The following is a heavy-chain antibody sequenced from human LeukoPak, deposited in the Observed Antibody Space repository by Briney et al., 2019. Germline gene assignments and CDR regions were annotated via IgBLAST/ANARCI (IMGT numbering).Heavy chain of an antibody. CDR2: MNPNNGDT. Sequence: GASVKVSCKASAYTFTGYYVHWVRQAPGQGLEWMGWMNPNNGDTNYAQKFQGRFTIIADKSTSTAYMELSSLRSEDTAVYYCARDKLGYCSGGSCYFDLWGQGTLVTVSS. CDR1: AYTFTGYY. J-gene: IGHJ4*02. V-gene: IGHV1-2*02. D-gene: IGHD2-15*01. CDR3: ARDKLGYCSGGSCYFDL.